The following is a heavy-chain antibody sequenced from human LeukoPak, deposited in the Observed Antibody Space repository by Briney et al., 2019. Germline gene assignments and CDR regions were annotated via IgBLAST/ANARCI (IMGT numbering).Heavy chain of an antibody. CDR3: ARDFGREGATLFDS. CDR2: ISSNSDST. D-gene: IGHD1-26*01. CDR1: GFSFNDQG. J-gene: IGHJ5*01. V-gene: IGHV3-20*04. Sequence: GGSLRLSCAASGFSFNDQGMNWVRQAPGKGLEGISGISSNSDSTGHVHSVKDRFTISRDNARNSLYLQMDSLRAEDTAFYFCARDFGREGATLFDSWGQGTLVTASS.